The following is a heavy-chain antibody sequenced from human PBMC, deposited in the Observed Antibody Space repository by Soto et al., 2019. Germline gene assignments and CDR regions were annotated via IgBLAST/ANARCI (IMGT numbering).Heavy chain of an antibody. D-gene: IGHD2-15*01. CDR3: ARGDCVGGSFYSLAGSYYYYMDV. J-gene: IGHJ6*03. V-gene: IGHV3-74*01. Sequence: EVQLVESGGGLVQPGGSLRLSCAASGFTFSNYWMYWVRQAPGKGLVWVSRINSDGSTSSYADSVKGRFTISRDNEKCTLYLQMKSLSVEDTAVYYCARGDCVGGSFYSLAGSYYYYMDVWGKGTTVTVFS. CDR1: GFTFSNYW. CDR2: INSDGSTS.